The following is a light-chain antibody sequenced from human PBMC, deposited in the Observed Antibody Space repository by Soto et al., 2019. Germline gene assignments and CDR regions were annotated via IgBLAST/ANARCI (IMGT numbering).Light chain of an antibody. CDR3: TSYAGSHNWV. J-gene: IGLJ3*02. V-gene: IGLV2-8*01. CDR2: DVT. CDR1: TSDVGGYTY. Sequence: QSARTQPPSASGSPGQSVTISCTGTTSDVGGYTYVSWYQQYPGKAPKLMIYDVTKRPSGVPDRFSGSKSGNTASLTVSGLQAEDDADYYCTSYAGSHNWVFGGGTKLTVL.